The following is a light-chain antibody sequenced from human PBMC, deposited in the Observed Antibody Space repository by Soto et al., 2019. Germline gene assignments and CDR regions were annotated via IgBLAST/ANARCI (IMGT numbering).Light chain of an antibody. CDR1: QSVDSS. Sequence: EIVLTQSPATLSLSPGERATLSCRASQSVDSSFAWYQQKAGQAPRLLIYDTSNRATGIAARFSGSGSGTDFTLTSSSLESEDFAVYYCQHRTLFGGGTKVEIK. CDR2: DTS. V-gene: IGKV3-11*01. J-gene: IGKJ4*01. CDR3: QHRTL.